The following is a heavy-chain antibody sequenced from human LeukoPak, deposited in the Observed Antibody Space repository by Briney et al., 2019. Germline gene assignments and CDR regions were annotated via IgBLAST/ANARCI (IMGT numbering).Heavy chain of an antibody. D-gene: IGHD3-10*01. V-gene: IGHV3-30*04. Sequence: GGSLRLSCAASGFTFSSYAMHWVRQAPGKGLEWVAVISYDGSNKYYADSVKGRFTISRDNSKNTLYLQTNSLRAEDTAVYYCAKDHDYGSGSYYPPLDYWGQGTLVTVSS. CDR2: ISYDGSNK. CDR1: GFTFSSYA. J-gene: IGHJ4*02. CDR3: AKDHDYGSGSYYPPLDY.